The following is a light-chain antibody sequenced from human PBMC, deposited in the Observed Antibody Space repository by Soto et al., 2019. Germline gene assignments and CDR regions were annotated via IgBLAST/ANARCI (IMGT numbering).Light chain of an antibody. CDR3: QHYDKWPYT. CDR2: DAI. CDR1: QSVNNH. V-gene: IGKV3-15*01. J-gene: IGKJ2*01. Sequence: EIVMTQSPATLSVSPGERATLSCGASQSVNNHLSWYQHKPGQAPRLLIYDAIARANGFPARFSGSGSGTEFTLTISSLQSEDYAVYYCQHYDKWPYTFGQGTKLEIK.